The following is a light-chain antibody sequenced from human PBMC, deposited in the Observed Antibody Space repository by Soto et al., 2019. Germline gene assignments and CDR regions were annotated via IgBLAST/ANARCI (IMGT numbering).Light chain of an antibody. CDR3: QTWGTGPWV. CDR2: LNSDGSH. Sequence: QPVLTQSPSASASLGASVKLTCTVSSGHSDYAVAWHQQQPERGPRFLMKLNSDGSHSKGDGVPDRFSGSSSGAERYLTISSLQSEDEADYYCQTWGTGPWVFGGGTKLTVL. CDR1: SGHSDYA. J-gene: IGLJ3*02. V-gene: IGLV4-69*02.